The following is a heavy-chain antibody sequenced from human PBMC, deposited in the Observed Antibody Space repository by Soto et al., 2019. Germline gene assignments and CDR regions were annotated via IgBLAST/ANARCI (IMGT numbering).Heavy chain of an antibody. D-gene: IGHD3-16*01. Sequence: PSETLSLTYNASGGTISSYYWSWIRQPPGKGLEWVGYIYYSGSTYYNPSLKSRVTISVDRSKNQLSLKLSSVTAADTAVYYCARSPWGELLDDAFDIWGQGTMVT. J-gene: IGHJ3*02. V-gene: IGHV4-59*12. CDR1: GGTISSYY. CDR3: ARSPWGELLDDAFDI. CDR2: IYYSGST.